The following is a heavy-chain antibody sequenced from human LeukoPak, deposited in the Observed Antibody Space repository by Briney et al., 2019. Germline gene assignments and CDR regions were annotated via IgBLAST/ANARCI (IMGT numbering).Heavy chain of an antibody. Sequence: PGGSLRHSCAASGFTFSSSAMNWVRQAPGKGLEWVSGISGSGGATYYADSVKGRFTISRDNSKNTLYLQMSSLRAEDTAVYYCAKSVTYYYDTSGPLTHYWGQGTLVTVSS. CDR2: ISGSGGAT. CDR1: GFTFSSSA. D-gene: IGHD3-22*01. CDR3: AKSVTYYYDTSGPLTHY. V-gene: IGHV3-23*01. J-gene: IGHJ4*02.